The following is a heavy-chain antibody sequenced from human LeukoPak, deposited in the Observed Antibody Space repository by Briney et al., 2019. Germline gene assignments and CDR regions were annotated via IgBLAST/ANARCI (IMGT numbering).Heavy chain of an antibody. J-gene: IGHJ4*02. V-gene: IGHV1-2*02. CDR2: INPNSGGT. Sequence: GASVKVSCKASGYTFSGYYMHWVRQAPGQGLEWMGWINPNSGGTNYAQRFQGRVTMTRDTSISTAYMELSRLRSDDTAVYYCARAQKLPGEFDYWGQGTLVTVSS. CDR1: GYTFSGYY. D-gene: IGHD3-10*01. CDR3: ARAQKLPGEFDY.